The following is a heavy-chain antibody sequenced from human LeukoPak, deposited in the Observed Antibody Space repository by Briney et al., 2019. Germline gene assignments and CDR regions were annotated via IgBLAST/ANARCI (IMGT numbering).Heavy chain of an antibody. CDR1: GFTFSSYG. V-gene: IGHV3-33*01. CDR2: IWYDGSNK. J-gene: IGHJ4*02. CDR3: ARASAYCGGDCFDY. Sequence: GRSLRLSCAASGFTFSSYGMRWVRQAPGKGLEWVAVIWYDGSNKYYADSVKGRFTISRDNSKNTLYLQMNSLRAEDTAVYYCARASAYCGGDCFDYWGQGTLVTVSS. D-gene: IGHD2-21*01.